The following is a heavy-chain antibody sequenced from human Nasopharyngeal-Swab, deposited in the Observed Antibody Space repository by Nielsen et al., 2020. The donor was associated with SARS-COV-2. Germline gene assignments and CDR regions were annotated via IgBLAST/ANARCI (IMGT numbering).Heavy chain of an antibody. D-gene: IGHD6-19*01. V-gene: IGHV6-1*01. CDR2: AYYRSTWYH. Sequence: SQILSLTCVISGDSVSSNRAAWHWIRQSPSRGLEWLGRAYYRSTWYHDYAVSVQGRVTINPDTSKNLFSLQLNSVTPDDTAVYYCARGSHNSGWFWGRGTLVTVSS. CDR3: ARGSHNSGWF. CDR1: GDSVSSNRAA. J-gene: IGHJ4*02.